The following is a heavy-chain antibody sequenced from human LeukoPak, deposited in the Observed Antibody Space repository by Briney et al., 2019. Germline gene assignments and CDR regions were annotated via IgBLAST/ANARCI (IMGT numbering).Heavy chain of an antibody. CDR1: GGSISSSSYY. Sequence: SETLSLTCTVSGGSISSSSYYWGWIRQPPGKGLEWIGSIYYSGSTYYNPSLKSRVTMSVDTSKNQFSLKLSSVTAADTAVYYCARDIAAAGGGNWGQGTLVTVSS. V-gene: IGHV4-39*07. J-gene: IGHJ4*02. CDR2: IYYSGST. D-gene: IGHD6-13*01. CDR3: ARDIAAAGGGN.